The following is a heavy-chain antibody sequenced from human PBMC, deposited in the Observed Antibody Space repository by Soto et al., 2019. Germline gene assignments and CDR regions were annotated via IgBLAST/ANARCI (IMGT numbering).Heavy chain of an antibody. CDR1: GDSLRSSYHY. V-gene: IGHV4-30-4*01. CDR3: ARVGRTYYYDSSGYNWFDS. Sequence: SETLSLTCTVSGDSLRSSYHYWSWIRQPPGKGLEWIGYIYYSGSTYYNPSLKSRVTISVDTSKNQFSLKLSSVTAADTAVYYCARVGRTYYYDSSGYNWFDSWGQGTLVTVSS. CDR2: IYYSGST. J-gene: IGHJ5*01. D-gene: IGHD3-22*01.